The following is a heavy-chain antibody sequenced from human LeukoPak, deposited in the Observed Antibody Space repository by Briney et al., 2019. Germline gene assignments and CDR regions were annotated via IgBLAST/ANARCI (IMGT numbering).Heavy chain of an antibody. V-gene: IGHV4-34*01. D-gene: IGHD2-2*01. J-gene: IGHJ5*02. CDR2: INRSGST. CDR1: GGSFSGYY. CDR3: ARVYCSSTSCYRWFDP. Sequence: SETLSLTCAVYGGSFSGYYWSWIRQPPGKGLECIGEINRSGSTNYNPSLKSRVTISVDTSKNQFSLKLSSVTAADTAVYYCARVYCSSTSCYRWFDPWGQGTLVTVSS.